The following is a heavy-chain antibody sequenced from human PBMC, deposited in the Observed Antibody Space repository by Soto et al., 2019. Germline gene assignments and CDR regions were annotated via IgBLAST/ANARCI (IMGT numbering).Heavy chain of an antibody. CDR3: ARAGYYDSSGYYYFDY. J-gene: IGHJ4*02. V-gene: IGHV4-34*01. CDR1: GGSFSGYY. CDR2: INHSGST. Sequence: SETLSLTCAVYGGSFSGYYWSWIRQPPGKGLEWIGEINHSGSTNYNPSLKIRVTISVDTSKNQFSLKLSSVTAADTAVYYCARAGYYDSSGYYYFDYWGQGTLVTVSS. D-gene: IGHD3-22*01.